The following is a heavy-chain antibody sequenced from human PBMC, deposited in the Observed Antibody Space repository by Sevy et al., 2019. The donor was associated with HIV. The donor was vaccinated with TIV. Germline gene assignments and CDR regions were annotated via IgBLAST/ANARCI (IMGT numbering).Heavy chain of an antibody. V-gene: IGHV1-24*01. CDR1: GYXXTKLS. CDR3: ATVGLRYCSGSSCYQGXXXXX. Sequence: ASVKVSCKVSGYXXTKLSIHWVRQAPGKGLEWMGDFDPQEGETIYSQRFQGRLSMTVDTSTDTAYMELSSLTSEDSAVYYCATVGLRYCSGSSCYQGXXXXXWXQGTLVTVSS. J-gene: IGHJ4*02. CDR2: FDPQEGET. D-gene: IGHD2-15*01.